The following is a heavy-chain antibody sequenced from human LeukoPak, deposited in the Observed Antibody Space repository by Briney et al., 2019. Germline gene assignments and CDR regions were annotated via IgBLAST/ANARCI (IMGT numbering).Heavy chain of an antibody. CDR1: GYTFTGYY. D-gene: IGHD4-17*01. CDR2: INPNSGGT. CDR3: ARTGRLRFTGGFDI. J-gene: IGHJ3*02. Sequence: ASVKVSCKASGYTFTGYYIHWVRQVPGQGLEWMGSINPNSGGTNYAQKFQGRVTMTRDTSISTAYMELSRLRSDDTAVYYRARTGRLRFTGGFDIWGQGTMVTVSS. V-gene: IGHV1-2*02.